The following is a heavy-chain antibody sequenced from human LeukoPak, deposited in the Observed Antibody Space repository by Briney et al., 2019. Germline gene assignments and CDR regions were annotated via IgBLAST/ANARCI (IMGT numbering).Heavy chain of an antibody. D-gene: IGHD2-15*01. CDR1: GGSFSGYY. V-gene: IGHV4-34*01. CDR3: ARGPRPYCSGGSCYRRYFDL. J-gene: IGHJ2*01. CDR2: INHSGST. Sequence: PETLSLTCAVYGGSFSGYYWSWIRQPPGKGLEWIGEINHSGSTNYNPSLKSRVTISVDTSKNQFSLKLSSVTAADTAVYYCARGPRPYCSGGSCYRRYFDLWGRGTLVTVSS.